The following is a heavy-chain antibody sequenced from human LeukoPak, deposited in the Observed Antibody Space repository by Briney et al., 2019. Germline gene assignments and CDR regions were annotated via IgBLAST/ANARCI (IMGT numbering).Heavy chain of an antibody. D-gene: IGHD6-19*01. CDR2: IIPIFGRA. J-gene: IGHJ4*02. CDR1: GGTFSSYA. V-gene: IGHV1-69*05. Sequence: SVKVSCKASGGTFSSYAISWVRQAPGQGLEWMGGIIPIFGRANYAQKFQGRVTITTDESTSTAYMELSSLRSEDTAVYYCAREVAVAGHFDYWGQGTLVTVSS. CDR3: AREVAVAGHFDY.